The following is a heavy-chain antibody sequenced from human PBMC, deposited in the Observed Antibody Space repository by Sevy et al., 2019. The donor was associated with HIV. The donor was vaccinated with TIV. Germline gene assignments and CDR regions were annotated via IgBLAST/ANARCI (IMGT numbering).Heavy chain of an antibody. D-gene: IGHD6-13*01. Sequence: GGFLRLSCAASGFTFSSYAMSWVRQAPGKGLEWVSAISGSGGSTYYADSVKGRFTISRDNSKNTLYLQMNSLRAEDTAVYCCAKDNIAAAGSDYCYYYGMDVWGQGTTVTVSS. CDR2: ISGSGGST. CDR1: GFTFSSYA. CDR3: AKDNIAAAGSDYCYYYGMDV. V-gene: IGHV3-23*01. J-gene: IGHJ6*02.